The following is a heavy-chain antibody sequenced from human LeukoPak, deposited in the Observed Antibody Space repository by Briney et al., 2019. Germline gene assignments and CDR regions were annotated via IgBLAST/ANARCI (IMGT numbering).Heavy chain of an antibody. Sequence: PSETLSLTCTVSGYSISSGYYWGWIRQPPGKGLEWIGSIYHSGSTYYNPSLKSRVTISVDTSKNQFSLKLSSVTAADTAVYYCAREGYGSGTFDYWGQGTLVTVSS. CDR1: GYSISSGYY. V-gene: IGHV4-38-2*02. J-gene: IGHJ4*02. CDR2: IYHSGST. D-gene: IGHD3-10*01. CDR3: AREGYGSGTFDY.